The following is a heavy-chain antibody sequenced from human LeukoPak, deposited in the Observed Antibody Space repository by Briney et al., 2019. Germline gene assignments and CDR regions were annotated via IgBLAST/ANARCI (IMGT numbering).Heavy chain of an antibody. CDR1: GFSLSTSGVG. CDR3: ALAREDSSSWNWFDP. Sequence: SGPALVKPTQTLTLTCTFSGFSLSTSGVGVGWIRQPPGKALEWLALIYWDDDKRYSPSLKSRLTITKDTSKNQVVLTMTNMDPVDTATYYCALAREDSSSWNWFDPWGQGTLVTVSS. J-gene: IGHJ5*02. V-gene: IGHV2-5*02. D-gene: IGHD6-13*01. CDR2: IYWDDDK.